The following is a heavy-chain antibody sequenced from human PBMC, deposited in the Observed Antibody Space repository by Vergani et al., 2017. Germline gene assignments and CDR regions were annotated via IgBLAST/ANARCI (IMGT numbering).Heavy chain of an antibody. J-gene: IGHJ4*02. CDR1: GYSFTSYW. D-gene: IGHD2-2*01. CDR3: GRLRGASCAVTTCYVDY. Sequence: EVQLVQSGAEVKKPGESLKISCKGSGYSFTSYWIGWVRQMPGKGLEWMGIIYPGDSDTRYSPSFQGQVTISADKSISTAYLQWSSLKASDTATYYCGRLRGASCAVTTCYVDYWGQGTLVTVSS. V-gene: IGHV5-51*03. CDR2: IYPGDSDT.